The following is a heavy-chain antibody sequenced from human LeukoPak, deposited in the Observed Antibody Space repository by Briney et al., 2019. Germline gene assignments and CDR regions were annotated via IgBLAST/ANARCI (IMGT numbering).Heavy chain of an antibody. J-gene: IGHJ6*02. CDR2: ISGSGGST. CDR3: AKDKAVGPYYYYGMDV. V-gene: IGHV3-23*01. CDR1: GFTFSSYA. Sequence: GSLRLSCAASGFTFSSYAMSWVRQAPGKGLEWVSAISGSGGSTYYADSVKGRFTISRDNSKNTLYLQMNSLRAEDTAVYYCAKDKAVGPYYYYGMDVWGQGTTVTVSS. D-gene: IGHD6-19*01.